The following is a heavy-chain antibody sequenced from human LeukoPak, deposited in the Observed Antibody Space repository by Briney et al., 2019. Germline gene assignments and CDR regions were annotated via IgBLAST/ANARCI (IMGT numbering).Heavy chain of an antibody. CDR2: INPNSGRT. J-gene: IGHJ5*02. D-gene: IGHD2-21*02. CDR1: GYTFTGYY. CDR3: ARYPFFYRGGDCYPFDP. V-gene: IGHV1-2*02. Sequence: ASVKVSCKASGYTFTGYYMHWVRQAPGQGLEWMGWINPNSGRTNYAQKFQGRVTMTRDTSISTAYMELSRLRSDDTAVYYCARYPFFYRGGDCYPFDPWGQGTLVTVS.